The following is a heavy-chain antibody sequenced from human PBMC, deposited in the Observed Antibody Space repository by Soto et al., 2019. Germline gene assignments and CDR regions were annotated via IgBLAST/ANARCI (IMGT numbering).Heavy chain of an antibody. CDR1: GFSFSNYA. CDR2: ISGSGSGT. CDR3: AKATGSFYYFDS. J-gene: IGHJ4*02. Sequence: VQLLDSGGGLVQPGGSLRLSCVTSGFSFSNYAMSWVRQAPGKGLEWVSTISGSGSGTYFADSVKGRFTISRDNSKNTLFLHMDTLRAEDTAVYYCAKATGSFYYFDSWGQGTLVTVSS. V-gene: IGHV3-23*01. D-gene: IGHD1-1*01.